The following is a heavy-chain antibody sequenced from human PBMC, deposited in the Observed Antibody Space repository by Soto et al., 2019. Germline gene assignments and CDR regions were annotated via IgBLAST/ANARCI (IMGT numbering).Heavy chain of an antibody. V-gene: IGHV4-59*01. D-gene: IGHD3-16*01. CDR1: GGSISSYY. J-gene: IGHJ4*02. CDR3: ARVGPEMDY. Sequence: QVQLQESGPGLVKPSETLSLTCTVSGGSISSYYWSWIRRPPGKGLEWIGYIFYSGSTNYNPSLKSRVTISVDTSKNQFSLKLSSVTAADTTVYYCARVGPEMDYWGQGTLVTVSS. CDR2: IFYSGST.